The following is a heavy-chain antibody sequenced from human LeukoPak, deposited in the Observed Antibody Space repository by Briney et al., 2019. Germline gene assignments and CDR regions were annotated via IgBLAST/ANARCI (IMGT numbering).Heavy chain of an antibody. J-gene: IGHJ4*02. D-gene: IGHD1-26*01. CDR3: PRLRGSYEKYDY. CDR1: GYTFTGYY. Sequence: ASVKVSCKASGYTFTGYYMHWVRQAPGQGLEWMGRINPDSGGTNYAQKFQGRVTMTRDTSISTAYMELSRLRSDDTAVYYCPRLRGSYEKYDYWGQGTLVTVSS. CDR2: INPDSGGT. V-gene: IGHV1-2*06.